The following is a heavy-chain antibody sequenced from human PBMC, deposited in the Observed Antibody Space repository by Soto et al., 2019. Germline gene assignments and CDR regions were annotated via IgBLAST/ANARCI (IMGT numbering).Heavy chain of an antibody. CDR2: VSYDGGDS. D-gene: IGHD3-3*01. CDR1: GFLFSSYG. J-gene: IGHJ3*01. CDR3: ATFGISDFSSAYIHRDAFDV. V-gene: IGHV3-30*03. Sequence: GGSLRLSCTASGFLFSSYGLHWVRQAPGKGLEWVGIVSYDGGDSYYADSVKGRFTISRDNSNKTMSLQMNSLRTEDTALYYCATFGISDFSSAYIHRDAFDVWGQGTMVTVSS.